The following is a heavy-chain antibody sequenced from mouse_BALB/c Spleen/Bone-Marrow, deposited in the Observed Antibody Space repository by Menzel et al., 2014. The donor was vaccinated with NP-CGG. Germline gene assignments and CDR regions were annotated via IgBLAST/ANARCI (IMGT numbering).Heavy chain of an antibody. J-gene: IGHJ1*01. CDR1: GYSLTDYT. D-gene: IGHD1-1*01. CDR2: INPYNGGT. V-gene: IGHV1-18*01. Sequence: EVQLQQSGPELVKPGASMKISCKASGYSLTDYTMNWVKPSHGKNLEWIGLINPYNGGTTYNQKFKGKATLTVDMSSSTAYLELLSLTSEDSAVYYCARSDYGYGYFDVWGAGTTVTVSS. CDR3: ARSDYGYGYFDV.